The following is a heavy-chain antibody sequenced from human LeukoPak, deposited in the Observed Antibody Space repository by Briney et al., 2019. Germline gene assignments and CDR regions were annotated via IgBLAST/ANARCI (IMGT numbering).Heavy chain of an antibody. J-gene: IGHJ5*02. CDR1: GYTFTGCY. V-gene: IGHV1-2*06. CDR2: INPNSGGT. CDR3: ARGQLVKYCSSTSCNFLRFDP. D-gene: IGHD2-2*01. Sequence: SVKVSCKASGYTFTGCYMHWVRQAPGQGLEWMGRINPNSGGTNYAQKFQGRVTMTRDTSISTAYMELSRLRSDDTAVYYCARGQLVKYCSSTSCNFLRFDPWGQGTLVTVSS.